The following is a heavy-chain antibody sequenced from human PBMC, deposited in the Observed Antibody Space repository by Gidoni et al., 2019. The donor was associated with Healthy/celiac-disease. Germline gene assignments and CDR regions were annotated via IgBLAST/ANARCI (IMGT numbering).Heavy chain of an antibody. CDR1: GFTFSSYG. CDR3: ATTGDNFDY. D-gene: IGHD7-27*01. Sequence: QVQLVESGRGVVQPRRPLTLPCPASGFTFSSYGMHWVRQAPGKGLGWVAVIWYDGSNKYYADSVKGRFTISRDNSKNTLYLQMNSLRAEDTAVYYCATTGDNFDYWGQGTLVTVSS. CDR2: IWYDGSNK. V-gene: IGHV3-33*01. J-gene: IGHJ4*02.